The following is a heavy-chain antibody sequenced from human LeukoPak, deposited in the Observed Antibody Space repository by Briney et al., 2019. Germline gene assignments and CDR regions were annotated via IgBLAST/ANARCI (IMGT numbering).Heavy chain of an antibody. J-gene: IGHJ5*02. CDR2: FYTSGST. Sequence: PSETLSLTCTVSGGSISSYYWSWIRQPAGKGLEWIGRFYTSGSTNYNPSLKSRVTISVDTSKNQFSLKLSSVTAADTALYYCAREVVAAHNWFDPWGQGTLVTVSS. D-gene: IGHD6-6*01. V-gene: IGHV4-4*07. CDR1: GGSISSYY. CDR3: AREVVAAHNWFDP.